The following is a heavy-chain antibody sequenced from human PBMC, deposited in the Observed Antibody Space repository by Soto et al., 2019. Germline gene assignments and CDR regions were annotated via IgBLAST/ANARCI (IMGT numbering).Heavy chain of an antibody. CDR2: IPYDGSNN. V-gene: IGHV3-30*18. CDR1: GFTFRSYV. Sequence: PVGSLRLSCAASGFTFRSYVMHWVRQAPGKGLEWVALIPYDGSNNYYADSVKGRFTISRDNSKNTLYLQMNSPRAEDTAVYYCAKDRQGYSSGWSRGMDVWGQGTTVTVSS. J-gene: IGHJ6*02. D-gene: IGHD6-19*01. CDR3: AKDRQGYSSGWSRGMDV.